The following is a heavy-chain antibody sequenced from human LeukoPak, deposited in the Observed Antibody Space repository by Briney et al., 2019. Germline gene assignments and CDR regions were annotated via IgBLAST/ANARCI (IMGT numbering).Heavy chain of an antibody. CDR3: ASPFDY. CDR1: GFSFSTYS. CDR2: ISQSSSII. J-gene: IGHJ4*02. Sequence: GGSLRLSCEASGFSFSTYSMNWVRQAPGKGLEWISYISQSSSIIFYADSVRGRFTISRDNSKNTLYLQMNSLRAEDTAVYYCASPFDYWGQGTLVTVSS. V-gene: IGHV3-48*01.